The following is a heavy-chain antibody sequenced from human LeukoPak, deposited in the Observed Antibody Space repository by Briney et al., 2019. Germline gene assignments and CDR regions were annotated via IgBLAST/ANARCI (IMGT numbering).Heavy chain of an antibody. V-gene: IGHV1-2*02. CDR2: INPNSGGT. CDR1: GYTFTGYY. Sequence: ASVTVSCKASGYTFTGYYMHWVRQPPGQGLEGMGWINPNSGGTNYAHNVQGRVPMTRDTYNSTAYMELSRLRPDDTAVYYCARMGYCTNGVCFSLNWFDPWGQGTLVTVSS. CDR3: ARMGYCTNGVCFSLNWFDP. J-gene: IGHJ5*02. D-gene: IGHD2-8*01.